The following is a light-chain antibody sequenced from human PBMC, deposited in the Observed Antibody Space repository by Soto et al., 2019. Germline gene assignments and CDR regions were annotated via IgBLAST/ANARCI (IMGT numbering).Light chain of an antibody. V-gene: IGKV3-20*01. CDR3: QQYGNSPQIT. J-gene: IGKJ5*01. Sequence: EIVLTQSPGTLSLSPGEGATLSCRASQSVGGTFLAWYQQKGGQAPRLLIHGASNRATGIPDRFSGSGSGTDFTPTISRLEPEDFAVYFCQQYGNSPQITFGQGTRWRL. CDR2: GAS. CDR1: QSVGGTF.